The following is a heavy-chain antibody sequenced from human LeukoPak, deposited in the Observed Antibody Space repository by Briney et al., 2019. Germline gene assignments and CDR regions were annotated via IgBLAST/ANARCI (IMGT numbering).Heavy chain of an antibody. CDR3: ARARYSNAFDI. Sequence: SETLSLTCTVSGGSISSYYWSWIRQPSGKGLEWIGYIYYSGSTNYNPSLKSRVTISVDTSKNQFSLKLSSVTAADTAVYYCARARYSNAFDIWGQGTMVTVSS. V-gene: IGHV4-59*01. D-gene: IGHD3-10*01. J-gene: IGHJ3*02. CDR1: GGSISSYY. CDR2: IYYSGST.